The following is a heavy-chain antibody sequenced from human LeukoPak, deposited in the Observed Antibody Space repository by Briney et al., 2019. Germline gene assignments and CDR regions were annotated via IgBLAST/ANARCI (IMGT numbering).Heavy chain of an antibody. Sequence: PGGSLRLSCVASGFSLSSYWMHWVRQAPGKGLVWVSYINRDGSSRNYADSVRGRFTISRDNAKNTLYLQMSSLKGEDTAVYFCGVRIGSGYYEFWGQGALVTVSS. V-gene: IGHV3-74*01. CDR3: GVRIGSGYYEF. CDR1: GFSLSSYW. J-gene: IGHJ4*02. CDR2: INRDGSSR. D-gene: IGHD3-22*01.